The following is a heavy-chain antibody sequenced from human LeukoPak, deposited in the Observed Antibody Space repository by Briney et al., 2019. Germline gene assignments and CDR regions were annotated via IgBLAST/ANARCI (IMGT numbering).Heavy chain of an antibody. D-gene: IGHD6-6*01. V-gene: IGHV1-46*01. CDR2: INPSGGST. CDR3: ASGAVLPPYDARNLSSSFDN. CDR1: GYTFTSYY. J-gene: IGHJ4*02. Sequence: ASVKVSCKASGYTFTSYYMHWVRQAPGQGLEWMGIINPSGGSTSYAQKFQGRVTITRDTSTSTVYMELSSLRSEDTAVYYCASGAVLPPYDARNLSSSFDNWGQGTLVTVSS.